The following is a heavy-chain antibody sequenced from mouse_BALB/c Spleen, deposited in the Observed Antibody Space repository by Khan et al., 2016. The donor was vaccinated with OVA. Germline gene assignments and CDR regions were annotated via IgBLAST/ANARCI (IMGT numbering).Heavy chain of an antibody. CDR3: AGQGYGRGVAY. D-gene: IGHD1-1*01. CDR2: IISGDIYT. J-gene: IGHJ3*01. Sequence: EVELVESGGDLVKPGGSLKLSCAASGFTFSSYGMSWVRQTPDKRLEWVAIIISGDIYTYYPDSVKGRFTISRDNAKNTLYLQMSSLKSEDTAMDDSAGQGYGRGVAYWGQGTLVTVSA. CDR1: GFTFSSYG. V-gene: IGHV5-6*01.